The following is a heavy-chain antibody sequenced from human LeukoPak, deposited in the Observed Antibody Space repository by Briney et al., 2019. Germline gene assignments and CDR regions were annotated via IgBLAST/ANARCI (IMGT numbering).Heavy chain of an antibody. CDR2: ISSSGSTI. V-gene: IGHV3-11*01. Sequence: PGGALRLSCAASGFTFSDYYMSWLREAPGKGVEGVSYISSSGSTIYYADSGKGRFTISRDNAKNSLYLQMNSLRAEDTAVYYCARHGRVVVVAASDYWGQGTLLTVSS. CDR3: ARHGRVVVVAASDY. J-gene: IGHJ4*02. D-gene: IGHD2-15*01. CDR1: GFTFSDYY.